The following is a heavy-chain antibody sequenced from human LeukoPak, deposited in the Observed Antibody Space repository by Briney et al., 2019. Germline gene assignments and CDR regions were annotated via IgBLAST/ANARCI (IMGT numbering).Heavy chain of an antibody. Sequence: SETLSLTCAVYGGSFSGYYWSWIRQPPGKGLEWIGEIKHSGSTNYNSSLKSRVTISVDTSKNQFSLKLSSVTAADTAVYYCARSRYCSGGSCYGTNWFDPWGQGTLVTVSS. CDR3: ARSRYCSGGSCYGTNWFDP. CDR2: IKHSGST. V-gene: IGHV4-34*01. J-gene: IGHJ5*02. D-gene: IGHD2-15*01. CDR1: GGSFSGYY.